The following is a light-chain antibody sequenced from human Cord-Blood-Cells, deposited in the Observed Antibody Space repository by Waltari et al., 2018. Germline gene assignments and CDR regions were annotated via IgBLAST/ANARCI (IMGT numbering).Light chain of an antibody. J-gene: IGLJ1*01. CDR2: GNS. CDR3: QSYDSSLSGF. V-gene: IGLV1-40*01. Sequence: QSVLTQPPSVSGAPGQRVTISCTGSSSNIGAGYDVPWYQQLPGTAPKLLIYGNSNRPSGVPDRFSGSKSGTSASLAITGLQAEDEADYYCQSYDSSLSGFFGTGTKVTVL. CDR1: SSNIGAGYD.